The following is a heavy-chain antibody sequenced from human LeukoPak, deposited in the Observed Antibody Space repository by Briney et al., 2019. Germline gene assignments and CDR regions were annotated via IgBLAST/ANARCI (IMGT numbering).Heavy chain of an antibody. CDR3: ARDTYDSSGYHFYYMDV. D-gene: IGHD3-22*01. J-gene: IGHJ6*03. CDR1: GFTFNTYW. CDR2: IKEDGSEK. Sequence: PGGSLRLSCAVSGFTFNTYWMSWVRQAPGKGLEWVANIKEDGSEKHCGDSVRGRFTISRENAKNSLYLRMNSLRAEDTALYFCARDTYDSSGYHFYYMDVWGKGTTVTVSS. V-gene: IGHV3-7*01.